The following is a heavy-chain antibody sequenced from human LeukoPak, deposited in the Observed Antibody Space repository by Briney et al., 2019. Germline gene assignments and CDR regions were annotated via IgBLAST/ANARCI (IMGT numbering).Heavy chain of an antibody. CDR3: AADRADFGVLIYRTFDY. Sequence: ASVRVSCKVSGYSLSELSVHWVRQAPGKGLEWMGSFDPEDPESSSAQKFQGRVSLTEDTSTDTAHLDLTDLRSEDTAVYFCAADRADFGVLIYRTFDYWGQGTLVTVSS. J-gene: IGHJ4*02. CDR1: GYSLSELS. CDR2: FDPEDPES. V-gene: IGHV1-24*01. D-gene: IGHD3-3*01.